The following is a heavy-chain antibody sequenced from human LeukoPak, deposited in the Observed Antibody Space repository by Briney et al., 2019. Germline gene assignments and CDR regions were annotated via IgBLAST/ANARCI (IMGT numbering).Heavy chain of an antibody. CDR2: IIPIFGTA. V-gene: IGHV1-69*01. Sequence: RASVKVSCKASGGTFSSYAISWVRQAPGQGLEWMGGIIPIFGTANYAQKFQGRVTITADESTSTAYMELSSLRSEDTAVYYCARDRDYGDYRRDFDYWGQGTLVTVSS. J-gene: IGHJ4*02. CDR1: GGTFSSYA. D-gene: IGHD4-17*01. CDR3: ARDRDYGDYRRDFDY.